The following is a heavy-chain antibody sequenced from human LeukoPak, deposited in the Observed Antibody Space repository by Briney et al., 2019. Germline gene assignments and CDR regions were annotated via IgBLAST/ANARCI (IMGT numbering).Heavy chain of an antibody. D-gene: IGHD3/OR15-3a*01. CDR1: GFTFSSYA. CDR3: ARDWTLNY. V-gene: IGHV3-30-3*01. Sequence: WGSLRLSCAASGFTFSSYAMHWVCQAPGKGLEWVAVVSFDGDNKYYADSVKGRFTISRDNSQNTLYLQLNSLRAEDTAVYYCARDWTLNYWGQGTLVPVSS. J-gene: IGHJ4*02. CDR2: VSFDGDNK.